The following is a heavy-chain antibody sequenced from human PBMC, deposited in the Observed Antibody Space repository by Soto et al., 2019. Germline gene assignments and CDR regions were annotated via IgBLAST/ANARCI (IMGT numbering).Heavy chain of an antibody. J-gene: IGHJ6*02. CDR1: GDSVKSGSYY. Sequence: PSETLSLTCSVSGDSVKSGSYYWAWIRQPPGKGLEWIGYIYYSGSTYYNPSLKSRVTISVDTSKNQFSLKLSSVTAADTAVYYCARETAQNVYSHYGMDVWGQGTTVTVSS. V-gene: IGHV4-30-4*08. CDR2: IYYSGST. CDR3: ARETAQNVYSHYGMDV.